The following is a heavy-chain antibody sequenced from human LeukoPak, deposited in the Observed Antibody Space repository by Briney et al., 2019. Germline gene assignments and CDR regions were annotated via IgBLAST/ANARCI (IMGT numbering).Heavy chain of an antibody. D-gene: IGHD1-26*01. J-gene: IGHJ3*02. V-gene: IGHV3-23*01. CDR1: GFTFSSYA. CDR3: ARYRFVVGATDSFDI. Sequence: GGSLRLSCAASGFTFSSYAMSWVRQAPGKGLEWVSAIGGSGGSTYYADSVNGRFTISRDNSKNTLYLQMNSLRAEDTAVYYCARYRFVVGATDSFDIWGQGTMVTVSS. CDR2: IGGSGGST.